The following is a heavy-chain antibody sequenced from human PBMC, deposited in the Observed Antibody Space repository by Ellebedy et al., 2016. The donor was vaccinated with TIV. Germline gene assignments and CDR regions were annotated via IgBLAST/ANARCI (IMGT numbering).Heavy chain of an antibody. D-gene: IGHD4-17*01. CDR1: GFTFDDYG. J-gene: IGHJ4*02. Sequence: GESLKISCVVSGFTFDDYGMSWVRQGEGKGLEYVSGITGNGAATGYADSVKGRFTISRDNARNSLYPQVNSLRPEDTALYFCARENYVDNSYYFDYWGPGTLVTVSP. V-gene: IGHV3-20*04. CDR3: ARENYVDNSYYFDY. CDR2: ITGNGAAT.